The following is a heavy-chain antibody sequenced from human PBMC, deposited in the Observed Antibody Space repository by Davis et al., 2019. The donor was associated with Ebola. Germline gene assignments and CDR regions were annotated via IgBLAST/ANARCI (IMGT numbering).Heavy chain of an antibody. V-gene: IGHV4-30-2*02. CDR2: IYHSGST. D-gene: IGHD3-10*01. J-gene: IGHJ4*02. CDR1: GGSISSGGYS. CDR3: ARYYYGSGSPRPERQPYFDY. Sequence: PSETLSLTCAVSGGSISSGGYSWSWIRQPPGKGLEWIGYIYHSGSTYYNPSLKSRVTISVDRSKNQFSLKLSSVTAADTAVYYCARYYYGSGSPRPERQPYFDYWGQGTLVTVSS.